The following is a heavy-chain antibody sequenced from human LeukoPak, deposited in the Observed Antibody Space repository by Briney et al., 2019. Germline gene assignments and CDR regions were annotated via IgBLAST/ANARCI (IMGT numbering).Heavy chain of an antibody. J-gene: IGHJ4*02. Sequence: SETLSLTCTVSGGSISSSSSYWGWIRQPPGKGLKWIGSIYYSGSTYYNPSLKSRVTISVDTSKNQFSLKLSSVTAADTAVYYCASTTPGGVWSGYLPNDYWGQGTLVTVSS. D-gene: IGHD3-3*01. V-gene: IGHV4-39*01. CDR1: GGSISSSSSY. CDR2: IYYSGST. CDR3: ASTTPGGVWSGYLPNDY.